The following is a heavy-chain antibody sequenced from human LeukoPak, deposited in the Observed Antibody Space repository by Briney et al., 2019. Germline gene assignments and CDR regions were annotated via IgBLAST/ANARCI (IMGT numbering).Heavy chain of an antibody. J-gene: IGHJ4*02. CDR2: MKSNSGDT. CDR1: GYTFTGYD. V-gene: IGHV1-8*01. D-gene: IGHD6-13*01. Sequence: GASVKVSCKTSGYTFTGYDINWVRQAPGQGLGWMGWMKSNSGDTHFAQKFQGRVTMTRDTSISTAFMELSSLRSEDTAVYYCARGEYSSSWYPFDYWGQGSPVTVSS. CDR3: ARGEYSSSWYPFDY.